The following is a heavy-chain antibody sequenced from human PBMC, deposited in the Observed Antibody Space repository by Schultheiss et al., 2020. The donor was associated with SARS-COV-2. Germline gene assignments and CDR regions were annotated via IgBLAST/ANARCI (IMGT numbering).Heavy chain of an antibody. CDR1: GGSISSYY. J-gene: IGHJ6*02. Sequence: SETLSLTCTVSGGSISSYYWSWIRQPPGKGLEWIGYIYYSGSTNYNPSLKSRVTISVDTSKNQFSLKLSSVTAADTAVYYCAKDEIGYCSSTSCYTSGMDVWGQGTTVTVSS. D-gene: IGHD2-2*02. V-gene: IGHV4-59*12. CDR2: IYYSGST. CDR3: AKDEIGYCSSTSCYTSGMDV.